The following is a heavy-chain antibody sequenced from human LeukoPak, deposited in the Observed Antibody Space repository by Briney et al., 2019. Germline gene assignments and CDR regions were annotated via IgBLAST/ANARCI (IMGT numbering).Heavy chain of an antibody. J-gene: IGHJ4*02. D-gene: IGHD3-10*01. CDR1: GFTFSNYA. Sequence: GGSLRPSCAASGFTFSNYAMSWVRQAPGKGLEWVSSISGSGGDTYYADSMEGRFSISRDNSKNTLYLQITSLRAEDTAVYYCAKGRSGTYYLHDYWGQGTLVTVSS. V-gene: IGHV3-23*01. CDR3: AKGRSGTYYLHDY. CDR2: ISGSGGDT.